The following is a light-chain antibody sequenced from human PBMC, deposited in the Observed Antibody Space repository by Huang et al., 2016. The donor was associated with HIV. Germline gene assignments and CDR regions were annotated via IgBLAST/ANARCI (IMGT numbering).Light chain of an antibody. CDR3: QQYNNWPFT. J-gene: IGKJ3*01. CDR1: QSISSK. V-gene: IGKV3-15*01. CDR2: GAS. Sequence: ERVMTQSPVTLSVSPGERATFSCRASQSISSKLAWYQQKPGQAPRRLIYGASTRATGIPVRFSGSGSGTEFTLTISSLQSEDFAVYYCQQYNNWPFTFGPGTRVDIK.